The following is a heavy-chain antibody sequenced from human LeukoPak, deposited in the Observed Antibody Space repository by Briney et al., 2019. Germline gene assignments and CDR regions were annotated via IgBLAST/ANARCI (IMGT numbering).Heavy chain of an antibody. V-gene: IGHV4-34*01. CDR3: ASTGNWFDP. D-gene: IGHD4-17*01. CDR1: GGSFSGYY. J-gene: IGHJ5*02. Sequence: PSETLSLTCAVYGGSFSGYYWSWIRQPPGKGLEWIGEINHSGSTNYNPSLKSRGTISVDTSKNQFSLKLSSVTAADTAVYYCASTGNWFDPWGQGTLVTVSS. CDR2: INHSGST.